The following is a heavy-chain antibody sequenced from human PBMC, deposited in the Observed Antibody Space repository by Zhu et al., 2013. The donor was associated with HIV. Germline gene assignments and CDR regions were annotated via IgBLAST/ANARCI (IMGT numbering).Heavy chain of an antibody. Sequence: VQLQQWGAGLLKPSETLSLTCAVYGGSFSGYYWSWIRQPPGKGLEWIGEINHSGSTNYNPSLKSRVTISVDTSKNQFSLKLSSVTAADTAVYYCANSDSWLPRRGWFDPWGQGTLVTVSS. CDR2: INHSGST. J-gene: IGHJ5*02. V-gene: IGHV4-34*01. CDR1: GGSFSGYY. D-gene: IGHD5-12*01. CDR3: ANSDSWLPRRGWFDP.